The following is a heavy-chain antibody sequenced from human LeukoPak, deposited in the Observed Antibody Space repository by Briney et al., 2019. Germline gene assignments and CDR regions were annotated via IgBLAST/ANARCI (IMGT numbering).Heavy chain of an antibody. V-gene: IGHV3-23*01. J-gene: IGHJ4*02. CDR3: AKDPDITMAT. CDR1: GFTVSSTH. Sequence: PGGSLRLSCEASGFTVSSTHMVWVRQAPGKGLEWVSVISGSGDSTYYADSVKGRFTVSRDNSKNTLYLQMNSLRAEDTAVYYCAKDPDITMATWGQGTLVTVSS. CDR2: ISGSGDST. D-gene: IGHD3-10*01.